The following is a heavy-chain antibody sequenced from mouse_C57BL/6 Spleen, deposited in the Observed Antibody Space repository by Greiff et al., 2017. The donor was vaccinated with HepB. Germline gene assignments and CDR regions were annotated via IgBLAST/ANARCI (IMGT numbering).Heavy chain of an antibody. CDR2: IHPNSGST. V-gene: IGHV1-64*01. J-gene: IGHJ1*03. CDR3: ASAPLYDSNYWYFDV. D-gene: IGHD2-5*01. Sequence: QVQLQQPGAELVKPGASVKLSCKASGYTFTSYWMHWVKQRPGQGLEWIGMIHPNSGSTNYNEKFKSKATLTVDKSSSTAYMQLSSLTSEDSAVYYWASAPLYDSNYWYFDVWGKGTTVTVSS. CDR1: GYTFTSYW.